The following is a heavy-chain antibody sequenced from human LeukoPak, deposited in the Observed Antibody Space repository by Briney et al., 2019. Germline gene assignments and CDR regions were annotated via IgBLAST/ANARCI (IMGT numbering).Heavy chain of an antibody. J-gene: IGHJ4*02. CDR1: GFTFSSYA. CDR2: ISGSGGST. V-gene: IGHV3-23*01. D-gene: IGHD1-14*01. CDR3: VKDISTIIRNPVY. Sequence: QAGGSLRLSCAASGFTFSSYAMSWVRQAPGKGLEWVSAISGSGGSTYYADSVKGRFTISRDNSKNTLYLQMNSLRAEDTALYYCVKDISTIIRNPVYWGQGTLVTVSS.